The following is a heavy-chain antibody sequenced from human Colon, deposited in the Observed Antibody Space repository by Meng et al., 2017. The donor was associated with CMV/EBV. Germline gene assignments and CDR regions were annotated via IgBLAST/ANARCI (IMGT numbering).Heavy chain of an antibody. Sequence: GESLKISCAAAGITFDDYAMHWVRQAPGKGLECVSVISSGGNTNYADSVKGRFTISRDNSKNTLYLQMNSLRAEDTAVYYCARDGYYGAWGQGTLVTVSS. J-gene: IGHJ5*02. D-gene: IGHD3-10*01. CDR1: GITFDDYA. CDR3: ARDGYYGA. V-gene: IGHV3-66*02. CDR2: ISSGGNT.